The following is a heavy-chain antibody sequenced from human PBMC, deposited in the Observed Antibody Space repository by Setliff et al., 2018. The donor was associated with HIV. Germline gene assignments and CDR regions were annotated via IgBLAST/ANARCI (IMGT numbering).Heavy chain of an antibody. J-gene: IGHJ4*02. CDR1: GYSISSGCY. CDR2: MYHTGST. V-gene: IGHV4-38-2*01. CDR3: VRQPLYNDYDWRSYYLDY. D-gene: IGHD5-12*01. Sequence: PSETLSLTCAVSGYSISSGCYWGWIRQPPGKGLEWIGSMYHTGSTYYSPSLNSRFTISVDTSKHQFPLKLRSLTAADTAGYYCVRQPLYNDYDWRSYYLDYWGQGSLVTASS.